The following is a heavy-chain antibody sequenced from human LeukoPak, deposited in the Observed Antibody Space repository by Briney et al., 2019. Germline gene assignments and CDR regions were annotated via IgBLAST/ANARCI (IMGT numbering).Heavy chain of an antibody. CDR1: GFTFSSYG. CDR2: ISYDGSNK. D-gene: IGHD3-3*01. Sequence: PGGSLRLSCAASGFTFSSYGMHWVRQAPGKGLEWVAVISYDGSNKYYADSVKGRFTISRDNSKNTLYLQMNSLRAEDTAVYYCAKDRSARQRITISGWAYMDVWGKGTTVTVSS. CDR3: AKDRSARQRITISGWAYMDV. V-gene: IGHV3-30*18. J-gene: IGHJ6*03.